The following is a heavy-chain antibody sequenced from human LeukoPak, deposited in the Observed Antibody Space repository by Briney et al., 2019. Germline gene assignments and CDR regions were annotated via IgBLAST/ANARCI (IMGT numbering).Heavy chain of an antibody. D-gene: IGHD1-26*01. J-gene: IGHJ4*02. CDR2: ITSSGSTM. CDR1: GFTFSSYE. CDR3: ASADVSGRYDY. V-gene: IGHV3-48*03. Sequence: PGGSLRLSCAASGFTFSSYEMHWVRQAPGKGLEWVSYITSSGSTMYYADSVKGRFTISRDNAKNMLYLQMGSLRAEDMAVYYCASADVSGRYDYWGQGTLVTVSS.